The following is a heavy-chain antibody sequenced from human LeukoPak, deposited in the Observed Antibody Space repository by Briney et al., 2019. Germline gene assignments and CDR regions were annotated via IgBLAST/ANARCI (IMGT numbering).Heavy chain of an antibody. CDR1: GGSISSYY. Sequence: SETLSLTCTVSGGSISSYYWSWIRQPPGKRLEWIGYISSSGITNYNPSLKSRVTISPDTSKNQFSLKLSSVTAADTAVYYCARRDSGGSIDYWGQGALVTVSS. D-gene: IGHD3-22*01. V-gene: IGHV4-4*09. CDR3: ARRDSGGSIDY. CDR2: ISSSGIT. J-gene: IGHJ4*02.